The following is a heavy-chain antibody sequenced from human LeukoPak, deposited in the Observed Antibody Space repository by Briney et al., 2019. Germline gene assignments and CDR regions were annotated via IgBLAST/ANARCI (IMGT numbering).Heavy chain of an antibody. Sequence: SETLSLTCAVYGYSLTNHYWIWIRQPPGKGLEWIGEINHSGSTNYNPSLKSRVTISVDTSKNQFFLKLSSVTAADTAVYYCARGPAAVHPWGQGTLVIVSS. CDR3: ARGPAAVHP. CDR1: GYSLTNHY. D-gene: IGHD6-13*01. CDR2: INHSGST. J-gene: IGHJ5*02. V-gene: IGHV4-34*01.